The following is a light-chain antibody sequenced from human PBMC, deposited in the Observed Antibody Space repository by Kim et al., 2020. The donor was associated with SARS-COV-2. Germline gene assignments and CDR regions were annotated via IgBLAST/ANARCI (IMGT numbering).Light chain of an antibody. V-gene: IGLV2-14*03. CDR1: SSDIGGYNY. CDR3: SSYTSSSFVV. Sequence: GQSITISYTGTSSDIGGYNYVSWYQQHPGKAPKLMIYDVSNRPSGVSNRFSGSKSGNTASLTISGLQAEDEADYYCSSYTSSSFVVFGGGTQLTVL. J-gene: IGLJ2*01. CDR2: DVS.